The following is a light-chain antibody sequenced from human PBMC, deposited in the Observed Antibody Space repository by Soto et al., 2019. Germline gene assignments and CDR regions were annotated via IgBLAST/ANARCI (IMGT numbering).Light chain of an antibody. V-gene: IGKV3-20*01. CDR1: QSVSSSY. Sequence: EIVLTQSPGTLSLSPGERATLSCRASQSVSSSYLAWYQQKPGQAPRLLIYGASSRATGIPDRFSGSGSGTDFTLTISRLEPEDFAVYYCQQYGSSHNSWTFGQGTKVEIK. CDR3: QQYGSSHNSWT. J-gene: IGKJ1*01. CDR2: GAS.